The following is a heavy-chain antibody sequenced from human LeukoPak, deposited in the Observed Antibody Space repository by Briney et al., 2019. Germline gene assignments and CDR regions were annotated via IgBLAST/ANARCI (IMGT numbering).Heavy chain of an antibody. J-gene: IGHJ2*01. CDR2: INTNTGNP. CDR3: ARAEPTLLWFGESHWYFDL. V-gene: IGHV7-4-1*02. CDR1: GYTFTSYA. D-gene: IGHD3-10*01. Sequence: GASVKVSCKASGYTFTSYAMNWVRQAPGQGLEWMGWINTNTGNPTYAQGFTGRFVFSLDTSVSTAYLQISSLKAEDTAVYYCARAEPTLLWFGESHWYFDLWGRGTLVTVSS.